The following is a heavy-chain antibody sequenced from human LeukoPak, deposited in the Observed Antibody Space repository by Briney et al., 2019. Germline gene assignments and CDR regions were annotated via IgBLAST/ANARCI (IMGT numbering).Heavy chain of an antibody. Sequence: QPGGSLRLSCAASGFTFSSYAMSWVRQAPGKGLEWVSAISGSGDSTYYADSVKGRFTISRDNSKNTLYLQMNSLRVEDTAVYYCAKDQWIYGYDSVKWGQGTLVTVSS. CDR1: GFTFSSYA. V-gene: IGHV3-23*01. D-gene: IGHD5-18*01. CDR3: AKDQWIYGYDSVK. J-gene: IGHJ4*02. CDR2: ISGSGDST.